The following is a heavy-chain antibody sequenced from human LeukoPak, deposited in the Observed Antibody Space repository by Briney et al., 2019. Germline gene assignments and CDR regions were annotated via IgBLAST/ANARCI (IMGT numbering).Heavy chain of an antibody. D-gene: IGHD6-19*01. CDR2: IYYSGST. J-gene: IGHJ4*02. V-gene: IGHV4-59*01. CDR3: ARDPFLGQQWLWYFDY. Sequence: SESLSLTCTVSGGSISSYYWSWIRQPPGKGLEWIGYIYYSGSTNYNPSLKSRVTISVDTSKNQFSLKLSSETAADTAVYYCARDPFLGQQWLWYFDYWGQATLVTVSS. CDR1: GGSISSYY.